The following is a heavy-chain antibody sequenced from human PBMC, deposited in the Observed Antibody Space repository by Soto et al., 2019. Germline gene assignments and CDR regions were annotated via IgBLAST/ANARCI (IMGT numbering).Heavy chain of an antibody. CDR1: GFTFTRYS. J-gene: IGHJ4*02. V-gene: IGHV3-21*06. CDR2: ISSTTNYI. CDR3: ARESEDLTSNFDY. Sequence: GGSLRLSCAASGFTFTRYSMNWVRQAPGKGLEWVSSISSTTNYIYYGDSMKGRFTISRDSAKNSLYLEMNSLRAEDTAVYYCARESEDLTSNFDYWRQGTLVTVSS.